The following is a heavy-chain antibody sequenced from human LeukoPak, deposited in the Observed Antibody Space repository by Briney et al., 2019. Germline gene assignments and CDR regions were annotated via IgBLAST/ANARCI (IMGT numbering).Heavy chain of an antibody. Sequence: ASVTVSFKVSGYTLTELSMHWVGQAPGKGGEWMGGFGTEDGETIYAQKFQGRVTINEDTSTDTAYMELSSLRSEDTAVYYCATVLDDSSGYYSIPFDYCGQGTLVTVSS. CDR3: ATVLDDSSGYYSIPFDY. V-gene: IGHV1-24*01. CDR1: GYTLTELS. D-gene: IGHD3-22*01. J-gene: IGHJ4*02. CDR2: FGTEDGET.